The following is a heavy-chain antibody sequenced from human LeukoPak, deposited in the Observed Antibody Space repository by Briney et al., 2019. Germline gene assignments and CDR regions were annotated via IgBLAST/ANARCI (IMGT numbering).Heavy chain of an antibody. V-gene: IGHV3-7*01. CDR1: GFTFTRHW. J-gene: IGHJ4*02. D-gene: IGHD4-17*01. CDR3: ARGPDYGDRLDYFDY. CDR2: VKKDGNQ. Sequence: GGSLRLSCAAPGFTFTRHWMGWVRQAPGKGLEWVASVKKDGNQYSVDSVKGRFIISRDNARNSLSLQMNSLRVEDTAIYFCARGPDYGDRLDYFDYWGQGTLVTVSS.